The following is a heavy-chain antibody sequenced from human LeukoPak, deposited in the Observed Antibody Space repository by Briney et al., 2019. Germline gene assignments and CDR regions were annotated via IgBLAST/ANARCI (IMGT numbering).Heavy chain of an antibody. J-gene: IGHJ2*01. D-gene: IGHD2-21*02. Sequence: SETLSLTCTVSGGSISSSSYYWGWIRQPPGKGLEWIGSIYYSGSTYYNPSLKSRVTISVDTSKNQFSLKLSSVTAADTAVYYCARHCVVETAITIYWYFDLWGRGTLVTVSS. CDR3: ARHCVVETAITIYWYFDL. V-gene: IGHV4-39*01. CDR2: IYYSGST. CDR1: GGSISSSSYY.